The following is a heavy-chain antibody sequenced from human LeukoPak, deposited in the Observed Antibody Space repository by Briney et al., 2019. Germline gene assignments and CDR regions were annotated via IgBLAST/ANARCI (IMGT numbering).Heavy chain of an antibody. CDR1: GYSFTSYW. J-gene: IGHJ4*02. V-gene: IGHV5-10-1*01. Sequence: GASLMISCKGSGYSFTSYWISGVRQLPGKGLEWMGRIDPSDSYTNYSPSFQGHVTISADKSISTAYLQWSSLKASDTAMYYCARRVGASYYYGSGSYNYWGQGTLVTVSS. D-gene: IGHD3-10*01. CDR3: ARRVGASYYYGSGSYNY. CDR2: IDPSDSYT.